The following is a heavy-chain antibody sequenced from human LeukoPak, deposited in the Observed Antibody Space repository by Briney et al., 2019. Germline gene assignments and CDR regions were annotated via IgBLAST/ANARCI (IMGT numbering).Heavy chain of an antibody. D-gene: IGHD6-13*01. J-gene: IGHJ6*03. CDR2: ISSSSSYI. CDR3: ARVAKEYSSSWYGYYYYYMDV. Sequence: PGGSLRLSCAASGFTFSSYSMNWVRQAPGKGLEWVSSISSSSSYIYYADSVKGRFTISRDNAKNSLYLQMNSLRAEDTAVYYCARVAKEYSSSWYGYYYYYMDVWGKGTTVTISS. CDR1: GFTFSSYS. V-gene: IGHV3-21*01.